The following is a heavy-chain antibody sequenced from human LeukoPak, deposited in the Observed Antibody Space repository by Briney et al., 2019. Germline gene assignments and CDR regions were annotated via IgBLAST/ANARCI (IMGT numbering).Heavy chain of an antibody. V-gene: IGHV1-3*03. D-gene: IGHD1-1*01. CDR2: IDTSNGYI. Sequence: ASVKVSCKASGYTFTSHTIHWVRQAPGQRLEWMSWIDTSNGYIRYSPEFQGRVTITMDTSATTAYMELNSLIYEDVAVYYCARQAYTNGQSAGAFDVWGQGTMVTVSS. J-gene: IGHJ3*01. CDR1: GYTFTSHT. CDR3: ARQAYTNGQSAGAFDV.